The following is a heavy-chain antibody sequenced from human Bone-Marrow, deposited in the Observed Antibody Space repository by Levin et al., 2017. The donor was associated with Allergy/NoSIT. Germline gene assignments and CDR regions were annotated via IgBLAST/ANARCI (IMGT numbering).Heavy chain of an antibody. CDR1: GFTFSSHA. Sequence: GESLKISCVASGFTFSSHALYWVRQAPGKGLGWVAVISYDGSSKYYADSVKGRFTISRDNSKNTLYLQMNSLRAEDTAVYYCARDLYSHSFSGSVDYWGQGTLVTVSS. J-gene: IGHJ4*02. D-gene: IGHD5-18*01. CDR2: ISYDGSSK. V-gene: IGHV3-30*04. CDR3: ARDLYSHSFSGSVDY.